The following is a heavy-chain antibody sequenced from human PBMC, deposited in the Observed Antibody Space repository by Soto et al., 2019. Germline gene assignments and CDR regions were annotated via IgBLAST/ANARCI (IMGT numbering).Heavy chain of an antibody. CDR1: GFTFSSYS. D-gene: IGHD6-13*01. J-gene: IGHJ6*02. CDR3: ARDNFGTAAADYYYYGMDV. CDR2: ISSSSSYI. Sequence: PGGSLRLSCAASGFTFSSYSMNWVRQAPGKGLEWVSSISSSSSYIYYADSVKGRFTISRDNAKNSLYLQMNSLRAEDTAVYYCARDNFGTAAADYYYYGMDVWGQGTTVTVSS. V-gene: IGHV3-21*01.